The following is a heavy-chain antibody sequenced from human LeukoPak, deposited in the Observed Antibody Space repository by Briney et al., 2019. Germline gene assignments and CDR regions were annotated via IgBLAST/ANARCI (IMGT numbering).Heavy chain of an antibody. CDR3: ASHYCSRGTCYFDG. CDR2: IVYSGGTT. D-gene: IGHD6-13*01. CDR1: GFTFNNYL. J-gene: IGHJ4*02. Sequence: GGSLRLSCAASGFTFNNYLMSWVRQAPGKGLEWLCIVYSGGTTSYADSVRGRFTLSRDISKNTVSVQMNDLRVADTAVYYCASHYCSRGTCYFDGWGRGALVIASS. V-gene: IGHV3-23*01.